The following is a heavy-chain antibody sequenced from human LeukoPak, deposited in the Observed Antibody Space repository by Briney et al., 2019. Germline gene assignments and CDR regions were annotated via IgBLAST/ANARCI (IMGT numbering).Heavy chain of an antibody. CDR2: IYPGDSDT. CDR1: GYSFTDYW. J-gene: IGHJ6*02. V-gene: IGHV5-51*01. CDR3: ARGAAGTTPDYYYFGLDV. D-gene: IGHD1-7*01. Sequence: GESLQISCQGSGYSFTDYWIGWVRPMPGKGLEWMGIIYPGDSDTRYSPSFQGQVTISADKSINTAHLQWSSLKASDTAMYYCARGAAGTTPDYYYFGLDVWGQGTTVRVSS.